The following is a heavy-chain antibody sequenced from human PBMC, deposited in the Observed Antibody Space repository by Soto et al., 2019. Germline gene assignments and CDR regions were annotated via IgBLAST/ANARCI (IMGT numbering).Heavy chain of an antibody. CDR3: ARDSCAGCNCFPPNYYYFYYMDV. V-gene: IGHV1-18*01. J-gene: IGHJ6*03. Sequence: QVQLVQSGLEVKKPGASVKVSCKASGYTFTSYGISWVRQAPGQGLEWMGWISGNNAKTNYAQKLQRRVTMTTDTSTSTAYMELRSLRSDDTAVYYCARDSCAGCNCFPPNYYYFYYMDVWGKGTTVTVSS. CDR2: ISGNNAKT. D-gene: IGHD1-1*01. CDR1: GYTFTSYG.